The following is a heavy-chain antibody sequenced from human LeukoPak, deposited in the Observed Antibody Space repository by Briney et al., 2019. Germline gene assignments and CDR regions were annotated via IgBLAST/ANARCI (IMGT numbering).Heavy chain of an antibody. Sequence: GESLQISCKGSGYSFTSYWTGWVRQLPGKGLEWMGIIYPGDSDTRYSPSFQGQVTISADKSISTAYLQWSSLKASDTAMYYCARQYGSGSYPPDAFDIWGQGTTVTVSS. D-gene: IGHD3-10*01. V-gene: IGHV5-51*01. CDR2: IYPGDSDT. CDR1: GYSFTSYW. J-gene: IGHJ3*02. CDR3: ARQYGSGSYPPDAFDI.